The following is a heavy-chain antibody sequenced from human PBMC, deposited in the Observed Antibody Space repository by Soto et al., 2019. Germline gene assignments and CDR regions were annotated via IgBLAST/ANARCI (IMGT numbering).Heavy chain of an antibody. CDR3: ARVSRAVAGPYNWFDP. Sequence: ASVKVSCKASGGTFSSYAISWVRQAPGQGLEWMGGIIPIFGTANYAQKFQGRVTVTADESTSTAYMELSSLRSEDTAVYYCARVSRAVAGPYNWFDPWGQGTLVTVSS. CDR1: GGTFSSYA. V-gene: IGHV1-69*13. D-gene: IGHD6-19*01. J-gene: IGHJ5*02. CDR2: IIPIFGTA.